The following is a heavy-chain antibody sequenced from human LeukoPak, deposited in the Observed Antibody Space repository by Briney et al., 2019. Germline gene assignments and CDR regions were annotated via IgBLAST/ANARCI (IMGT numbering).Heavy chain of an antibody. CDR1: GGTFSSYA. D-gene: IGHD1-26*01. CDR2: IIPIFGTA. CDR3: ARNYRSSYGMDV. V-gene: IGHV1-69*01. J-gene: IGHJ6*02. Sequence: SVKVSCKASGGTFSSYAISWVRQAPGQGLEWMGGIIPIFGTANYAQKFQGRVTITADESTSTAYMELSSLRSEDTAVYYCARNYRSSYGMDVWGQGTTVTVSS.